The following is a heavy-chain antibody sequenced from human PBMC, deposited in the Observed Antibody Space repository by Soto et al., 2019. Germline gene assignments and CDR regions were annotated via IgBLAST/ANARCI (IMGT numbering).Heavy chain of an antibody. Sequence: ASVKVSCKASGYTFTSYGISWVRQAPGQGLEWMGWISAYNGNTKYAQKIQGRDNMNTDTSTSTAYMELRSMRTDDTAVFCCAVTGGYSYGSYYYYGMDVWGQGTTVTVS. J-gene: IGHJ6*02. CDR3: AVTGGYSYGSYYYYGMDV. CDR2: ISAYNGNT. V-gene: IGHV1-18*01. D-gene: IGHD5-18*01. CDR1: GYTFTSYG.